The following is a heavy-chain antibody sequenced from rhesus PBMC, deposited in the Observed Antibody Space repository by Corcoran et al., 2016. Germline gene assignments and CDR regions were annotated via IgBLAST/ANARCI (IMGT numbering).Heavy chain of an antibody. V-gene: IGHV4S10*01. CDR2: IYGSRTIT. CDR3: ARYGTGVIGYNSLDV. CDR1: GGSISDSYR. D-gene: IGHD3-22*01. J-gene: IGHJ5-2*02. Sequence: QVQLQESGPGVVKPSETLSLTCAVSGGSISDSYRWSWIRQHPGKGLEWIGYIYGSRTITNSTPSLKSRITISKDTSKNQFSLKLSSVTAADTAVYYCARYGTGVIGYNSLDVWGRGVLVTVSS.